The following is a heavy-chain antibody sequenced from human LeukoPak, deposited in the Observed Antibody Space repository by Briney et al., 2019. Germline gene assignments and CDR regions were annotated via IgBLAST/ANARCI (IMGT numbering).Heavy chain of an antibody. J-gene: IGHJ4*02. CDR1: GYTFTSYY. D-gene: IGHD6-13*01. CDR2: INPSGGST. CDR3: ATYSSTVYYFDY. Sequence: ASVKVSCKASGYTFTSYYMHWVRQAPGQGLEWMGVINPSGGSTSYAQKFQGRVTMTRDMSTSTVYMELSSLRSEDTAVYYCATYSSTVYYFDYWGQGTLVTVSS. V-gene: IGHV1-46*01.